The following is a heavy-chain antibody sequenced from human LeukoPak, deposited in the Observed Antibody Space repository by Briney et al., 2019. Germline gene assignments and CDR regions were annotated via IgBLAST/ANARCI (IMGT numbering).Heavy chain of an antibody. CDR3: ARGRTAAKIAARGYYYMDV. J-gene: IGHJ6*03. Sequence: SETLSLTCAVSGGSFSGYYWSWIRQPPGKGLEWIGEINHSGSTNYNPSLKSRVTISVDTSKNQFSLKLSSVTAADTAVYYCARGRTAAKIAARGYYYMDVWGKGTTVTVSS. CDR2: INHSGST. D-gene: IGHD6-6*01. CDR1: GGSFSGYY. V-gene: IGHV4-34*01.